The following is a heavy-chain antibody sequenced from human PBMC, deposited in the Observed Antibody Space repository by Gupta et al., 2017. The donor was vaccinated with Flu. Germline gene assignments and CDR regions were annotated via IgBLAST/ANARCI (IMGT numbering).Heavy chain of an antibody. Sequence: QVQLQESGPGLVKPSQTLSLTCTVSGGSISSGGYYWSWIRQHPGKGLEWIGYIYYSGSTYYNPSLKSRVTISVDTSKNQFSLKLSSVTAADTAVYYCARSPPQYYYDSSGYLYYYYGMDVWGQGTTVTVSS. D-gene: IGHD3-22*01. CDR1: GGSISSGGYY. V-gene: IGHV4-31*03. CDR3: ARSPPQYYYDSSGYLYYYYGMDV. CDR2: IYYSGST. J-gene: IGHJ6*02.